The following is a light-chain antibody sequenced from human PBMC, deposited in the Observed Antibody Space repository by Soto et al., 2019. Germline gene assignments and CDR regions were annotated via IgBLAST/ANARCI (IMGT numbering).Light chain of an antibody. CDR2: ATS. J-gene: IGKJ2*01. CDR3: QQYATAPYT. V-gene: IGKV3-20*01. CDR1: QSVDSRY. Sequence: ETVLTQSPGTLSLSPGEGATLSCRASQSVDSRYLAWYQQKPGQAPRLLISATSTRASGIPDRFSGSGSGTDFILTIIRVEPDDFAVYYCQQYATAPYTFGQGTTLEFK.